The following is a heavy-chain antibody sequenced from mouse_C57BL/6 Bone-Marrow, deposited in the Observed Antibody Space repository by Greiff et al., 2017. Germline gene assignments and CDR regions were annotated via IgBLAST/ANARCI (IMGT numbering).Heavy chain of an antibody. D-gene: IGHD2-3*01. CDR2: IYPSDSET. J-gene: IGHJ2*01. CDR3: ARKRWLLLTEDYFDY. Sequence: QVQLQQPGAELVRPGSSVKLSCKASGYTFTSYWMDWVKQRPGQGLEWIGNIYPSDSETHYNQKFKDKATLTVDKSSSTAYMQLSSLTSEDSAVYYCARKRWLLLTEDYFDYWGQGTTLTVSS. CDR1: GYTFTSYW. V-gene: IGHV1-61*01.